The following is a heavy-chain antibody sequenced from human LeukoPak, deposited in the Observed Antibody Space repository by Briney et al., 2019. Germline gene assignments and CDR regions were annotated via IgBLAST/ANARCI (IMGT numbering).Heavy chain of an antibody. CDR3: ARGDPAAGQNAAGSDY. CDR2: IYTSGST. V-gene: IGHV4-4*07. CDR1: GGSISSYY. J-gene: IGHJ4*02. D-gene: IGHD6-13*01. Sequence: SETLSLTCTVSGGSISSYYWSWIRQPAGKGLEWIGRIYTSGSTNYNPSLKSRVTMSVDTSKNQFSLKLSSVTAADTAVYYCARGDPAAGQNAAGSDYWGQGTLDTVSS.